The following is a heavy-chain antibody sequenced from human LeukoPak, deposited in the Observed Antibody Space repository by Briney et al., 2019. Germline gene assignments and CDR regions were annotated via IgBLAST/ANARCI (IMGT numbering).Heavy chain of an antibody. V-gene: IGHV3-74*01. J-gene: IGHJ3*01. Sequence: AGGSLRLSCAVSGFTLSSYWMHWVRQAPGKGLVWVSRMNSDGRATTYADSVKGRFTISRDNSKDTVYLQMNSLRAEDTAIFYCARDIELSTWGPGTMVTVSS. CDR1: GFTLSSYW. D-gene: IGHD3-16*02. CDR3: ARDIELST. CDR2: MNSDGRAT.